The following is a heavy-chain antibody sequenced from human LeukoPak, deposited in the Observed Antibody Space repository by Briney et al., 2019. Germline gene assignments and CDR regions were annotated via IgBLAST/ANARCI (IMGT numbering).Heavy chain of an antibody. J-gene: IGHJ4*02. CDR3: ASSGGCSSTSCPKALFG. Sequence: SVKVSCKASGGTFSSYAISGVRQAPGQGLKWMGGIIPIFGTANYAQKFQGRVTITTDESTSTAYMELSSLRSEDTAVYYCASSGGCSSTSCPKALFGWGQGTLVTVSS. CDR2: IIPIFGTA. CDR1: GGTFSSYA. V-gene: IGHV1-69*05. D-gene: IGHD2-2*01.